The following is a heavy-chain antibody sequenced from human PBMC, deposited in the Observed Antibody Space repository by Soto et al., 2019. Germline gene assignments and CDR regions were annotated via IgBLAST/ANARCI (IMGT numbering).Heavy chain of an antibody. V-gene: IGHV1-3*01. Sequence: ASVKVSCKTSGYTFNKYPIHWVRQAPGQGLEWMGWINPANGDTGYSQKFQDRVTISRDTSASTAYMELSSLRSEDTAVYYCARKDYYDSGMHYFDYWGEGTLVTVSS. J-gene: IGHJ4*02. CDR3: ARKDYYDSGMHYFDY. D-gene: IGHD3-22*01. CDR2: INPANGDT. CDR1: GYTFNKYP.